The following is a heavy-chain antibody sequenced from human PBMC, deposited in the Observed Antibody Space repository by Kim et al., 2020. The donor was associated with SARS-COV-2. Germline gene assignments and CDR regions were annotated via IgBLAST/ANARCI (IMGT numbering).Heavy chain of an antibody. CDR2: ISSSSSYI. V-gene: IGHV3-21*01. D-gene: IGHD2-21*02. Sequence: GGSLRLSCAASGFTFSSYSMNWVRQAPGKGLEWVSSISSSSSYIYHADSGKGRFTISRDNAKNSLYLQVNSLRAEDTAVYYCARDRTAVVTQPTGAFAI. CDR1: GFTFSSYS. J-gene: IGHJ3*02. CDR3: ARDRTAVVTQPTGAFAI.